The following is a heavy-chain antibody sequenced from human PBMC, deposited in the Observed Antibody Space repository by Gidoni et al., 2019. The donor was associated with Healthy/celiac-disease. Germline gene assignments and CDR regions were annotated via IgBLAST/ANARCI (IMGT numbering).Heavy chain of an antibody. J-gene: IGHJ6*02. Sequence: QVQLVQSGAEVKKPGSSVKFSCKAPGGTFSSSAISWGRQAPGQGLELLGGSIPRFGTANYAQKFQGRVTITADESTSTAYMELSSLRSEDTAVYYCARDPVEYSSSWVYYYGMDVWGQGTTVTVSS. CDR2: SIPRFGTA. D-gene: IGHD6-6*01. V-gene: IGHV1-69*01. CDR1: GGTFSSSA. CDR3: ARDPVEYSSSWVYYYGMDV.